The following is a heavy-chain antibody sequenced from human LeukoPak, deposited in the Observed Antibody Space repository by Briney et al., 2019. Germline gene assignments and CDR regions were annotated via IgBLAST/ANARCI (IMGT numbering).Heavy chain of an antibody. CDR3: ARAGGLQLFDY. CDR2: IYSGGST. Sequence: GGSLRLSCAASGFTVSSNYMSWVRQAPGKGLEWVSVIYSGGSTYYADSVKGRFTISRDNSKNTLYLQMNSLRTEDTAVYYCARAGGLQLFDYWGQGTLVTVSS. D-gene: IGHD3-16*01. V-gene: IGHV3-53*01. J-gene: IGHJ4*02. CDR1: GFTVSSNY.